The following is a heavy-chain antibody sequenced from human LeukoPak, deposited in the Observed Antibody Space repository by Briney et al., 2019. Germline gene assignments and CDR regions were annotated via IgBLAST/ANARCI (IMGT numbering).Heavy chain of an antibody. V-gene: IGHV1-46*01. J-gene: IGHJ4*02. D-gene: IGHD3-9*01. Sequence: ASVRVSCKASGYTFTSYYMHWVRQAPGQGLEWMGIINPSGGSTSYAQKFQGRVTMTRDMSTSTVYMELSSLRSEDTAVYYCARDTLLRYFDWLLSSPSYFDYWGQGTLVTVSS. CDR3: ARDTLLRYFDWLLSSPSYFDY. CDR2: INPSGGST. CDR1: GYTFTSYY.